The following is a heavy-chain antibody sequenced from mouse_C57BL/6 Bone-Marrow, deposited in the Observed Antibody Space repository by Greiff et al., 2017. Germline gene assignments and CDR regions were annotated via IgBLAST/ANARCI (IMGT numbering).Heavy chain of an antibody. CDR1: GYTFTSYG. V-gene: IGHV1-81*01. CDR3: GRETGAGAMDD. Sequence: QVQLQQSGAELARPGASVKLSCKASGYTFTSYGISWVKQRTGQGLEWIGEIYPRSGNTYYNEKFKGKATLTVDKSSSTAYMELRSLSSEDSAVYFCGRETGAGAMDDWGQGTSVTVSS. J-gene: IGHJ4*01. CDR2: IYPRSGNT. D-gene: IGHD4-1*01.